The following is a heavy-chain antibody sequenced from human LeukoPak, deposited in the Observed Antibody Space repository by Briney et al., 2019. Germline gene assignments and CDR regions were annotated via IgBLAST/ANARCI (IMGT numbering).Heavy chain of an antibody. J-gene: IGHJ2*01. Sequence: SETLSLTCTVSGGSIMSFYWSRIRQPAGKGLEWIGRIHTSGSTNYNPSLKSRVTMSVDTSQNQFSLNLTSVTAADTAVYFCARRATSSNWYFDLWGRGTLVTVSS. V-gene: IGHV4-4*07. CDR3: ARRATSSNWYFDL. CDR2: IHTSGST. CDR1: GGSIMSFY. D-gene: IGHD2-2*01.